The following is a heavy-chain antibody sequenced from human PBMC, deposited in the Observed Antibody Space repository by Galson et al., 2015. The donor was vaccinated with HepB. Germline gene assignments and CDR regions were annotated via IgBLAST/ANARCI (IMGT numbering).Heavy chain of an antibody. V-gene: IGHV3-11*01. D-gene: IGHD6-13*01. J-gene: IGHJ4*02. CDR3: AREQSQLIPRWFDY. Sequence: SLRLSCAASGFTFSDYYMSWVRQAPGKGLEWVSYISSSGSPTDYADSVRGRFTISRDNGKNSLYLQMNSLRAEDTAIYYCAREQSQLIPRWFDYWGQGSLVTVSS. CDR2: ISSSGSPT. CDR1: GFTFSDYY.